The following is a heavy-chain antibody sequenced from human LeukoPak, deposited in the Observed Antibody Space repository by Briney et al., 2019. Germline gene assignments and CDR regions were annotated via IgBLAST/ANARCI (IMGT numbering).Heavy chain of an antibody. CDR2: IIPIFGTA. V-gene: IGHV1-69*05. CDR3: ARDLYYDSSGYPDY. J-gene: IGHJ4*02. Sequence: SVKVSCKASGGTFSSYAISWVRQAPGQGLEWMGGIIPIFGTANYAQKFQGRVTITTDESTSTAYMELSSLRSEDTAVYYCARDLYYDSSGYPDYWGQGTLVTVSS. D-gene: IGHD3-22*01. CDR1: GGTFSSYA.